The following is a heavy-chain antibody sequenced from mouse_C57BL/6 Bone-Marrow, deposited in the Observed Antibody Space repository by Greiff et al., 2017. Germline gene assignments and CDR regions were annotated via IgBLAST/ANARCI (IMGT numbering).Heavy chain of an antibody. V-gene: IGHV2-6*01. J-gene: IGHJ3*01. CDR3: ASGTTGFAY. CDR1: GFPLTSSG. D-gene: IGHD2-13*01. Sequence: VPPKESGPGLVAPSQSLSITCTVSGFPLTSSGVDWVRQSPGKGLEWLGVIWGVGSPNYNSALKSRLSISKDNSKSQVVLKENSLLTDDTTMYYCASGTTGFAYGGQGTLVTVSA. CDR2: IWGVGSP.